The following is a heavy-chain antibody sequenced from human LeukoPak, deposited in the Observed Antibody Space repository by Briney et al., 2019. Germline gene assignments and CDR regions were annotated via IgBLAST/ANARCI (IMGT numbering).Heavy chain of an antibody. J-gene: IGHJ5*02. Sequence: GASVKVSCKASGYTFTSYYMHWVRQAPGQGLEWMGIINPSGGSTSYAQKFQGRVTMTRDMSTSTVYMELSSLRSEDTAVYYCARDQDCSGGSCLVLDPWGQGTLVTVSS. CDR1: GYTFTSYY. D-gene: IGHD2-15*01. CDR3: ARDQDCSGGSCLVLDP. V-gene: IGHV1-46*01. CDR2: INPSGGST.